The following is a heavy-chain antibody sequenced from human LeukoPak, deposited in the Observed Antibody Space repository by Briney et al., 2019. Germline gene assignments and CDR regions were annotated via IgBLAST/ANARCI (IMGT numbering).Heavy chain of an antibody. CDR3: ARARYNWNASPPSTDY. Sequence: ASVKVSCKASGYTFTSYAISWVRQATGQGLEWMGWMTPNDGKTDFAQKFQGRVTMTRDTSTSTVYMELSSLRSEDTAVYYCARARYNWNASPPSTDYWGQGTLVTVSS. CDR1: GYTFTSYA. V-gene: IGHV1-8*01. CDR2: MTPNDGKT. J-gene: IGHJ4*02. D-gene: IGHD1-20*01.